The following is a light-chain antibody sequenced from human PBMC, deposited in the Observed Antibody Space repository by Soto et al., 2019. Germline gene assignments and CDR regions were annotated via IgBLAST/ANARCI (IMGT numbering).Light chain of an antibody. CDR1: QSITSW. CDR2: DAS. V-gene: IGKV1-5*01. J-gene: IGKJ4*01. Sequence: DIQITQSPSTLSASVGDSVTITCRASQSITSWLAWYQQKPGKAPNLLIYDASSLQSGVPSRFSGSGSGTELTLTISSLQPDESATYYCQQYNSHDDIAFGRGNKVEIK. CDR3: QQYNSHDDIA.